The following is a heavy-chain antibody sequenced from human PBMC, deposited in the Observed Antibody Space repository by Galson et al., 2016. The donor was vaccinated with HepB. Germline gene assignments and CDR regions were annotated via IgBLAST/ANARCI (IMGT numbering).Heavy chain of an antibody. CDR2: ISYDGSNK. V-gene: IGHV3-30*18. J-gene: IGHJ2*01. Sequence: SLRLSCAASGFTFSSYGMHWVRQAPGKGLEWVAVISYDGSNKYYADSVKGRFTISRDNSKNTLYLQMNSLRAEDTAVYYCAKDCCDLGRFWYFDLWGRGTLVAVCS. CDR1: GFTFSSYG. CDR3: AKDCCDLGRFWYFDL. D-gene: IGHD2-21*02.